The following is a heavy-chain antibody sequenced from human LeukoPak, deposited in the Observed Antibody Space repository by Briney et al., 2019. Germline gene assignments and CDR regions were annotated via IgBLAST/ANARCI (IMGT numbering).Heavy chain of an antibody. CDR1: GFTFSSYA. Sequence: GGSLRLSCAASGFTFSSYAMSWVRQAPGKGLEWVSVISGSGGSTYYADSVKGRFTISRDNSKNTLYLQMNSLRAEDTAVYYCAKDDWLSSAFDYWGQGTLVTVSS. V-gene: IGHV3-23*01. J-gene: IGHJ4*02. CDR2: ISGSGGST. CDR3: AKDDWLSSAFDY. D-gene: IGHD3-9*01.